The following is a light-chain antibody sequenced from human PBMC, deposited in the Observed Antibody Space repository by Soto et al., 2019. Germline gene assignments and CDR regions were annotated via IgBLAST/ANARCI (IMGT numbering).Light chain of an antibody. J-gene: IGKJ5*01. Sequence: EIVLTQSPATLSLSRGERATLSCRASQSVSSYLAWYQQKPGQAPRLLIYDASNRATGIPARFSASGSGTDFTLTISSLEPEDSAVYYCQQRGNWITFGPGTRLEIK. CDR2: DAS. CDR3: QQRGNWIT. CDR1: QSVSSY. V-gene: IGKV3-11*01.